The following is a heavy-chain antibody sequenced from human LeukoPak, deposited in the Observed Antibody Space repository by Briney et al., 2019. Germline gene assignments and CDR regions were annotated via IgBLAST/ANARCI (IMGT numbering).Heavy chain of an antibody. CDR1: GFTFDGYA. V-gene: IGHV3-49*03. Sequence: GGSLRLSCSASGFTFDGYAVSWFRQAPGKGLEWVGFIRSKAFGGTPEYAASVRGRFTISRDDSKSIAYLQMNSLKTEDTAVYYCTRNTVTVHFDYWSQGTLVTVSS. D-gene: IGHD4-17*01. CDR3: TRNTVTVHFDY. CDR2: IRSKAFGGTP. J-gene: IGHJ4*02.